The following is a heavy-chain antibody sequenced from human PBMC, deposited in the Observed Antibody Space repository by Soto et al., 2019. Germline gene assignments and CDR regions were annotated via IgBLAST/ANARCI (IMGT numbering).Heavy chain of an antibody. CDR1: GGSISSYY. CDR3: AREGVSSSWYNYYGMDV. V-gene: IGHV4-59*01. Sequence: QVQLQESGPGLVKPSETLSLTCTVSGGSISSYYWSWIRQPPGKGLEWIGYIYYSGSTNYNPSLKSRVTISVDTSKIQVSLTLSSVTAADTAVYYCAREGVSSSWYNYYGMDVWGQGTTVTVSS. J-gene: IGHJ6*02. CDR2: IYYSGST. D-gene: IGHD6-13*01.